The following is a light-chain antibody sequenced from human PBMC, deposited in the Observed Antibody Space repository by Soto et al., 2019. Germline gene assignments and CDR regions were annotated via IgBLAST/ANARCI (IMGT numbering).Light chain of an antibody. CDR1: QGISNY. J-gene: IGKJ1*01. Sequence: DIQMTQSPSSLSASVGDRVTITCRASQGISNYLAWYQQKPGKVPKLLIYAASTLQSGGPSRFSGSGSGTDFTLTISSLQPEDVSTSYCQKYNNAPWTFGQGTKVEIK. CDR3: QKYNNAPWT. V-gene: IGKV1-27*01. CDR2: AAS.